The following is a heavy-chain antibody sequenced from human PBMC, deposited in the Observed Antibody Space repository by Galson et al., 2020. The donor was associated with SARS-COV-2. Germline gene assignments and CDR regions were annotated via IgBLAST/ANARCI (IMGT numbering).Heavy chain of an antibody. CDR2: IYPGDSDT. CDR3: ARQINYGGNPIEYFQH. J-gene: IGHJ1*01. Sequence: GESLKISCKGSGHSFTSYWIGWVRQMPGKGLEWMGIIYPGDSDTRYSPSFQGQVTISADKSISTAYLQWSSLKASDTAMYYCARQINYGGNPIEYFQHWGQGTLVTVSS. D-gene: IGHD4-17*01. CDR1: GHSFTSYW. V-gene: IGHV5-51*01.